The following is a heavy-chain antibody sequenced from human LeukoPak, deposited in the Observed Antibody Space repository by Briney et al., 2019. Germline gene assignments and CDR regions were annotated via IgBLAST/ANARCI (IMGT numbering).Heavy chain of an antibody. J-gene: IGHJ4*02. V-gene: IGHV3-23*01. Sequence: GGSLRLSCAASGFTFSSYSMNWVRQAPGKGLEWVSAISGSGGSTYYADSVKGRFTISRDNSKNTLYLQMNSLRAEDTAVYYCAKGTYSSGWYDYFDYWGQGTLVTVSS. CDR3: AKGTYSSGWYDYFDY. CDR2: ISGSGGST. D-gene: IGHD6-19*01. CDR1: GFTFSSYS.